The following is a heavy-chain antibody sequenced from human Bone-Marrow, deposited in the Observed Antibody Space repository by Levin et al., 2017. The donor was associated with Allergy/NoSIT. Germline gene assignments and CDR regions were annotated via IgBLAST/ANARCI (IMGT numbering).Heavy chain of an antibody. CDR3: SRDAFGSGSCQMQH. J-gene: IGHJ1*01. D-gene: IGHD3-10*01. Sequence: LSLTCAASGFTFSTHGMHWVRQAPGKGLEWVAVIWDDGRNQLYADAVKGRFTISRDNSRNTVFLQMNSLRVEDTAVYFCSRDAFGSGSCQMQHWGQGTLVTVSS. CDR2: IWDDGRNQ. CDR1: GFTFSTHG. V-gene: IGHV3-33*01.